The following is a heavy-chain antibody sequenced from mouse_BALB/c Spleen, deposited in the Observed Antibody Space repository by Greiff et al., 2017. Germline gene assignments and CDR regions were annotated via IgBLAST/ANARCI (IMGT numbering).Heavy chain of an antibody. CDR3: ARDYYYYGSSIMDY. Sequence: VQLKESGPGLVAPSQSLSITCTVSGFSLTGYGVNWVRQPPGKGLEWLGMIWGDGSTDYNSALKSRLSISKDNSKSQVFLKMNSLQTDDTARYYCARDYYYYGSSIMDYWGQGTSVTVSS. J-gene: IGHJ4*01. V-gene: IGHV2-6-7*01. CDR2: IWGDGST. CDR1: GFSLTGYG. D-gene: IGHD1-1*01.